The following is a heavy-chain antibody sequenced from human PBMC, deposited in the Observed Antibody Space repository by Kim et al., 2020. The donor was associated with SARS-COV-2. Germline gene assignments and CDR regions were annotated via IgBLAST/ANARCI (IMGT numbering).Heavy chain of an antibody. Sequence: ASVKVSCKVSGYTLTELSMHWVRQAPGKGLEWMGGFDPEDGETIYAQKFQGRVTMTEDTSTDTAYMELSSLRSEDTAVYYCATVLHGSGSYYDFDYWGQGTLVTVSS. V-gene: IGHV1-24*01. CDR1: GYTLTELS. CDR2: FDPEDGET. CDR3: ATVLHGSGSYYDFDY. J-gene: IGHJ4*02. D-gene: IGHD3-10*01.